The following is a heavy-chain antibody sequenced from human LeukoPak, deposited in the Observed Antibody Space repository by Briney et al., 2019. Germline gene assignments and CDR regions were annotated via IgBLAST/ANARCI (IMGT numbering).Heavy chain of an antibody. J-gene: IGHJ4*02. CDR2: INPNSGGT. D-gene: IGHD3-10*01. CDR3: ARAHTIRWFGELSAQFDY. Sequence: ASVKVSCKASGYTFTDYYMHWVRQAPGQGLEWMGWINPNSGGTNYAQKFQGRVTMTRDTSISTAYMELSRLRSDDTAVYYCARAHTIRWFGELSAQFDYWGQGTLVTVSS. V-gene: IGHV1-2*02. CDR1: GYTFTDYY.